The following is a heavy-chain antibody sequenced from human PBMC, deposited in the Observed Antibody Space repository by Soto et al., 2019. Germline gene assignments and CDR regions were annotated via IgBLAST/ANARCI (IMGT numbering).Heavy chain of an antibody. CDR2: ISAYNGNT. CDR1: GDTYNSYG. D-gene: IGHD4-17*01. CDR3: VRVMPTVTTFSRGVLGFDY. V-gene: IGHV1-18*01. Sequence: GVPVKLSCKASGDTYNSYGLSWARQAHGQGLEWMGWISAYNGNTNYAQKLQGRVTMTTDTSTSTAYMELRSLRSDDTAVYYCVRVMPTVTTFSRGVLGFDYWGQGTLVTVSS. J-gene: IGHJ4*02.